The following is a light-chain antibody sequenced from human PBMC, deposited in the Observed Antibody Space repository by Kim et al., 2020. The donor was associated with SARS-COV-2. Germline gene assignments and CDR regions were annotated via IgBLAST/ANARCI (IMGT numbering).Light chain of an antibody. V-gene: IGKV3-15*01. CDR1: QSVGSN. Sequence: EIVMTQSPATLSVSPGERDTLSCRASQSVGSNLAWYQQKPGQAPRLLIYGSSTRATGIPARFSGSGSGTEFTLTISSLQSEDFAVYYCQQYGNLPLTFGGGTKVYIK. CDR3: QQYGNLPLT. J-gene: IGKJ4*01. CDR2: GSS.